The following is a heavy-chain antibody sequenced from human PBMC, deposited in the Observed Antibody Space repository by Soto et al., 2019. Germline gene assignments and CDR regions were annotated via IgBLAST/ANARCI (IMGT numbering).Heavy chain of an antibody. CDR3: ARTLITGTDYYGMDV. J-gene: IGHJ6*02. CDR2: MNPNSGNT. Sequence: ASVKVSCKASGYTFTSYDINWLRQSAGQGLEWVGWMNPNSGNTGYAQKFQGRVTMTRNTSISTAYMELSSLRSEDTAVYYCARTLITGTDYYGMDVWGQGTTVTVSS. V-gene: IGHV1-8*01. CDR1: GYTFTSYD. D-gene: IGHD1-20*01.